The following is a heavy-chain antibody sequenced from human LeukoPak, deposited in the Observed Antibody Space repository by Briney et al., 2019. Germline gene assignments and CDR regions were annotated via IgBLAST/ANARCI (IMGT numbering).Heavy chain of an antibody. CDR2: IYSGGDT. CDR3: ARGRIAAPDYYFDY. CDR1: GFTVSSNY. Sequence: GGSLRLSCAASGFTVSSNYMSWVRQAPGKGLEWVSVIYSGGDTYYADSVKGRSTISRDNSKNTLYLQMNSLRAEDTAVYYCARGRIAAPDYYFDYWGQGTLVTVSS. D-gene: IGHD6-13*01. V-gene: IGHV3-53*01. J-gene: IGHJ4*02.